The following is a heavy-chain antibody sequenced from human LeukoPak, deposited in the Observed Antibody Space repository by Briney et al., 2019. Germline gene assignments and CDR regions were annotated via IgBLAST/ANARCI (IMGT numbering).Heavy chain of an antibody. Sequence: GGSLRLSCAASGFTLSYYGRHWVRQAPGKGLEWVAGISYDGSRKYHADSVKGRFTISRDNSKNTLYLQMSSLRPEDTAVYYCARDHLLREHYYDSSGRYFDYWGQGTLVTVSS. J-gene: IGHJ4*02. CDR2: ISYDGSRK. CDR1: GFTLSYYG. D-gene: IGHD3-22*01. CDR3: ARDHLLREHYYDSSGRYFDY. V-gene: IGHV3-30*03.